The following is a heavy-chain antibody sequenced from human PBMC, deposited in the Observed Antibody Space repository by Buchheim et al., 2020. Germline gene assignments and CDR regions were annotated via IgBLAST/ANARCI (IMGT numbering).Heavy chain of an antibody. CDR1: GFTFSSYA. V-gene: IGHV3-30-3*01. Sequence: QVQLVESGGGVVQPGRSLRLSCAASGFTFSSYAMHWVRQAPGKGLEWVAVISYDGSNKYYADSVKGRFTISRDNSKNTLYLQMNSLRAEDTAVYYCARDPKPVTTGIGYFDYWGQGTL. D-gene: IGHD4-17*01. CDR2: ISYDGSNK. CDR3: ARDPKPVTTGIGYFDY. J-gene: IGHJ4*02.